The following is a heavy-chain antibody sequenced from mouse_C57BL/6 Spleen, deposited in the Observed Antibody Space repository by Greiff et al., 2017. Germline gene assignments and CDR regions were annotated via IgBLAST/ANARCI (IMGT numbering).Heavy chain of an antibody. CDR1: GYAFSSYW. Sequence: QVQLKESGAELVKPGASVKISCKASGYAFSSYWMNWVKQRPGKGLEWIGQIYPGDGDTNYNGKFKGQATLTADKSSSTAYMQLSSLTSEDSAVXFGANPLYYGSSDGYFDVWGTGTTVTVSS. CDR3: ANPLYYGSSDGYFDV. D-gene: IGHD1-1*01. CDR2: IYPGDGDT. V-gene: IGHV1-80*01. J-gene: IGHJ1*03.